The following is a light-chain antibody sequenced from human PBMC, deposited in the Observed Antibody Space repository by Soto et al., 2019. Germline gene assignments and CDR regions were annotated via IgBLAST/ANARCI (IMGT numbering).Light chain of an antibody. CDR1: QSVSSSS. CDR2: GAS. Sequence: EIVLTQSPGTVSLSPGERAILSCRASQSVSSSSLAWYQQKPGQAPRLLIYGASSRATSIPDRFSGSGSGTDFTLTISSLEPEDFAAYYCQQYGSTPYTFGQGTKLEIK. CDR3: QQYGSTPYT. V-gene: IGKV3-20*01. J-gene: IGKJ2*01.